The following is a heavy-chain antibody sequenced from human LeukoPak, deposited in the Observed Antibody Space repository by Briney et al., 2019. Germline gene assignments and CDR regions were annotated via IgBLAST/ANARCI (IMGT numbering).Heavy chain of an antibody. CDR1: GNSISSFF. CDR3: ARDLELERNRWNYFES. Sequence: SETLSLTCTVSGNSISSFFWSWIWHPPGKGLERIGSMHYSGDSKYNPSLRSRVSLSIDTSKQQFSLRLSSVTAADTAVYYCARDLELERNRWNYFESWGQGALVTVSS. D-gene: IGHD1-1*01. CDR2: MHYSGDS. J-gene: IGHJ4*02. V-gene: IGHV4-59*01.